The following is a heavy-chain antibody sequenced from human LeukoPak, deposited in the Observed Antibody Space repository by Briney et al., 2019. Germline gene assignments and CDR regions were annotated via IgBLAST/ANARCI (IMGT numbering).Heavy chain of an antibody. CDR1: EFTFSSYS. J-gene: IGHJ4*02. V-gene: IGHV3-21*01. CDR2: ISSSSSYI. D-gene: IGHD6-19*01. CDR3: ARDRSSGWYLFDY. Sequence: GGSLRLSCAASEFTFSSYSMNWVRQAPGKGLEWVSSISSSSSYIYYADSVEGRFTISRDNAKNSLYLQMNSLRAEDTAVYYCARDRSSGWYLFDYWGQGTLVTVSS.